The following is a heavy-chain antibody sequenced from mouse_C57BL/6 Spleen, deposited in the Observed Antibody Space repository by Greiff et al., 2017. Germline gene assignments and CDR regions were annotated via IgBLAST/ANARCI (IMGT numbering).Heavy chain of an antibody. CDR3: AIIYYGNYAQFDY. V-gene: IGHV1-42*01. J-gene: IGHJ3*01. D-gene: IGHD2-1*01. Sequence: VQLQQSGPELVKPGASVKISCKASGYSFTGYYMNWVKQSPEKSLEWIGEINPSTGGTTYNQKFKAKATLTVDKSSSTAYMQLKSLTSEDSAVYFCAIIYYGNYAQFDYWGQGTLVTVSA. CDR2: INPSTGGT. CDR1: GYSFTGYY.